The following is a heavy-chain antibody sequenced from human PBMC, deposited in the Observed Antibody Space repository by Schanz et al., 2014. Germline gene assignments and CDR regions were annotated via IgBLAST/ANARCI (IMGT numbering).Heavy chain of an antibody. CDR2: IYHSGNT. V-gene: IGHV4-4*02. J-gene: IGHJ4*02. D-gene: IGHD3-10*01. CDR1: GFTLSSYA. CDR3: ALREKPYGPFAS. Sequence: QVQLVESGGGVVQPGRSLRLSCAAYGFTLSSYAMHWVRQAPGKGLEWIGEIYHSGNTNYNPSLKSRVTISVDRSKNQFSLRLDSVTAADTAVYYCALREKPYGPFASCGQGALVTVSS.